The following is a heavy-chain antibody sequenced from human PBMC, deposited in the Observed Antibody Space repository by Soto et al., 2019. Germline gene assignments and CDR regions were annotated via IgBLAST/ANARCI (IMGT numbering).Heavy chain of an antibody. Sequence: GGSLRLSCAASGFTFSSYGMHWVRQAPGKGLEWVAVIWYDGRNKYYADSVKGRFTISRDNSKNTLYLQMNSLRAEDTAVYYCARDRLEGIRYSGSYLSVWGQGTTVTVSS. CDR2: IWYDGRNK. CDR1: GFTFSSYG. J-gene: IGHJ6*02. D-gene: IGHD1-26*01. V-gene: IGHV3-33*01. CDR3: ARDRLEGIRYSGSYLSV.